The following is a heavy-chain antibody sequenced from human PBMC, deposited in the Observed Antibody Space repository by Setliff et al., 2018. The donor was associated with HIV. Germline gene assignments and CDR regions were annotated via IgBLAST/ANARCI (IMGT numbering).Heavy chain of an antibody. D-gene: IGHD3-3*01. V-gene: IGHV3-23*01. CDR3: VRDPGGIFDAFDV. CDR2: ISDGGGGT. CDR1: EFTFNNYA. J-gene: IGHJ3*01. Sequence: GGSLRLSCAASEFTFNNYAMIWVRQAPGKGLEWVSAISDGGGGTDYADSVKGRFTISRDNSRNTLYLQMNSLRAEDTAVYFCVRDPGGIFDAFDVWGQGTMVTVSS.